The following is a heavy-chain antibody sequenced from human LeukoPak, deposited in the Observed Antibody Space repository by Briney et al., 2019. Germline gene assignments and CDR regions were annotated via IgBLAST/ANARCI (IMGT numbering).Heavy chain of an antibody. Sequence: GGSLRLSCAASGFTFSSYGMHWVRQAPGKGLEWVAVISYDGSNKYYADSVKGRFTFSRDNSKNTLYLQMNSLRAEDTAVYYCAKERYSSGWYEGFALDYWGQGTLVTVSS. V-gene: IGHV3-30*18. CDR3: AKERYSSGWYEGFALDY. J-gene: IGHJ4*02. D-gene: IGHD6-19*01. CDR2: ISYDGSNK. CDR1: GFTFSSYG.